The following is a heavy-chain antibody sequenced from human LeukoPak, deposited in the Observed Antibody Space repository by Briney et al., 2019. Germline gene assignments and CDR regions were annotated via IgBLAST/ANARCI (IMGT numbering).Heavy chain of an antibody. CDR1: GGSISSYY. J-gene: IGHJ3*02. D-gene: IGHD2-2*01. Sequence: SETLSLTCTVSGGSISSYYLSWLRQPAGKGLEWVGRIYTSGSTTYNPSLKRRVTMSLGTSNNQFSLQLSSVPAADTAVFYCARALSSDLSTDAFDIWGQGTMVTVSS. CDR2: IYTSGST. V-gene: IGHV4-4*07. CDR3: ARALSSDLSTDAFDI.